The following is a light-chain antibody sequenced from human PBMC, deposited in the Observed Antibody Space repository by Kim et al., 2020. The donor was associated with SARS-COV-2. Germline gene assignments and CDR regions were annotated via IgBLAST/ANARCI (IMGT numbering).Light chain of an antibody. V-gene: IGKV1-27*01. CDR1: QGISNY. J-gene: IGKJ1*01. CDR3: QKYSSGPPT. CDR2: TTS. Sequence: SVALTFRASQGISNYLTWYQQKPGKVPYLRIKTTSTLRSGVPSRFSGSGSGTDFTLTISGLQPEDVATYYCQKYSSGPPTFGEGTKVDIK.